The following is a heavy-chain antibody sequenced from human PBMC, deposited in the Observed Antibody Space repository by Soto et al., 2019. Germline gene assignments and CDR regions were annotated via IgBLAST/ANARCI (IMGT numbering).Heavy chain of an antibody. CDR2: IIPIFGTA. Sequence: QVQLVQSGAEVKKPGSSVKVSCKASGGTFSSYAISWVRQAPGQGLEWMGGIIPIFGTANYAQKFQGRVTITPKKTTSKDYMELSRRRSEDTAVYYCARVSDTAMSTTGFGFDYWGQGTLVTVSS. J-gene: IGHJ4*02. D-gene: IGHD5-18*01. CDR1: GGTFSSYA. CDR3: ARVSDTAMSTTGFGFDY. V-gene: IGHV1-69*14.